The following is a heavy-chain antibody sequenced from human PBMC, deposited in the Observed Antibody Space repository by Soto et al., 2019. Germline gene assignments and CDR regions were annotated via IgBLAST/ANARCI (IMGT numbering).Heavy chain of an antibody. D-gene: IGHD2-2*02. CDR1: GFTFSSYA. Sequence: PGGSLRLSCAASGFTFSSYAMSWVRQAPGKGLEWVSAISGSGGSTYYADSVKGRFTISRDNSRNTLYLQMNSLRAEDTAVYYCAKPLAVVVPAAIIDYWGQGTLVTVSS. CDR2: ISGSGGST. CDR3: AKPLAVVVPAAIIDY. J-gene: IGHJ4*02. V-gene: IGHV3-23*01.